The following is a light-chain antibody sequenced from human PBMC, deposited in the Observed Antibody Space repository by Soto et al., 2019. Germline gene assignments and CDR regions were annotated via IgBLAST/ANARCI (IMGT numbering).Light chain of an antibody. J-gene: IGKJ5*01. CDR1: QSVSSN. Sequence: EIVMTQSPATLSVSPGARVTLSCRASQSVSSNLAWYQQKPGQAPRLLLYGASTRATGIPARFSGSGSGTEFTLTISSLQSEDFAIYYCQQYNNWITFGQGTRLEIK. CDR3: QQYNNWIT. V-gene: IGKV3-15*01. CDR2: GAS.